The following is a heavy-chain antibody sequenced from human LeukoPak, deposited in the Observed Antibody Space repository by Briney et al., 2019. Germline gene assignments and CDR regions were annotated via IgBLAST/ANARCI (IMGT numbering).Heavy chain of an antibody. CDR3: ARDGSGWNNWFDP. J-gene: IGHJ5*02. V-gene: IGHV3-21*01. CDR1: GFTFSTYS. D-gene: IGHD6-25*01. Sequence: PGRSLRLSCAASGFTFSTYSMNWVRQAPGKGLEWVSSISTSSSYIYYADSVKGRFTISRDNAKKFLYLQMSGLRAEDTAVYYCARDGSGWNNWFDPWGQGTLVTVSS. CDR2: ISTSSSYI.